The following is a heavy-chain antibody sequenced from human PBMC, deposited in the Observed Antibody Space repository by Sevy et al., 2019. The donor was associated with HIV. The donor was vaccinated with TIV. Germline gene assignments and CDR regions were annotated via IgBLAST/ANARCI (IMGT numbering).Heavy chain of an antibody. CDR1: GFTFSSNT. CDR3: ARGDKDGWFDP. J-gene: IGHJ5*02. V-gene: IGHV3-21*01. D-gene: IGHD3-9*01. CDR2: ISSRSTYI. Sequence: GGSLRLSCAASGFTFSSNTMNWLRQAPGKGLGWVSSISSRSTYIFYADSVKGRFTISRDNSKKSLFLQMNSLRVEDTAVYYCARGDKDGWFDPWGQGTPVTVSS.